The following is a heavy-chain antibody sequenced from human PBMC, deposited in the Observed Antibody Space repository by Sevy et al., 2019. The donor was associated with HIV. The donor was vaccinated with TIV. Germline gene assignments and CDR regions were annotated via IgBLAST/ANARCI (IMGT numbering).Heavy chain of an antibody. V-gene: IGHV3-23*01. CDR3: AKEGAYSSGSYFDY. J-gene: IGHJ4*02. D-gene: IGHD6-19*01. CDR1: GFTFSSYA. Sequence: GGSLRLSCAASGFTFSSYAMSWVRQAPGKGLEWVSAISGSGDNTYYADSMKGRFTISRDNSKNPLYLQINSLRAEDTAVYYCAKEGAYSSGSYFDYWGQGSLVTVSS. CDR2: ISGSGDNT.